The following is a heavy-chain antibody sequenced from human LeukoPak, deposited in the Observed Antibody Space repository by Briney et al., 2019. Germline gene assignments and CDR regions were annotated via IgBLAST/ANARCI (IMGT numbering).Heavy chain of an antibody. D-gene: IGHD3-22*01. V-gene: IGHV3-33*01. Sequence: GGSLRLSCAASGFTFSSYGMHWVRQAPGKGLEWVAVIWYDGSNKYYADSVKGRFTISRDNSKNTLYLQMNSLRAEDTAVYYCARDYYDSSGYPNWFDPWGRGTLVTVSS. J-gene: IGHJ5*02. CDR3: ARDYYDSSGYPNWFDP. CDR1: GFTFSSYG. CDR2: IWYDGSNK.